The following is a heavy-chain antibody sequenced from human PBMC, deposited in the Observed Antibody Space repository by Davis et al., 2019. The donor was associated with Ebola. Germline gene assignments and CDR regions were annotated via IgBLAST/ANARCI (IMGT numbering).Heavy chain of an antibody. CDR2: IYYSGST. D-gene: IGHD4-17*01. CDR1: GGSVSSGSYY. V-gene: IGHV4-61*01. J-gene: IGHJ4*02. CDR3: ANYGDWDDY. Sequence: GSLRLSCTVSGGSVSSGSYYWSWIRQPPGRGLEWIGYIYYSGSTYYNPSLKSRVTISVDTSKNQFSLKLSSVTAADTAVYYCANYGDWDDYWGQGTLVTVSS.